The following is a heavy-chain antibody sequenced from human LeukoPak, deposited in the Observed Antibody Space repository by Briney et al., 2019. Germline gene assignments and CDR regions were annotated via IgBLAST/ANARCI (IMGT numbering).Heavy chain of an antibody. D-gene: IGHD1-26*01. CDR2: ISGSGGVT. CDR1: GFTFGNYA. Sequence: PGGSLRLSCAASGFTFGNYAMNWVRQAPGKGLEWVSVISGSGGVTFYADSMKGRFTISRDNTKNTLYLQMNSLRAEDTAVYFCAVREGASYSGRFDYWGQGTLVTVSS. V-gene: IGHV3-23*01. J-gene: IGHJ4*02. CDR3: AVREGASYSGRFDY.